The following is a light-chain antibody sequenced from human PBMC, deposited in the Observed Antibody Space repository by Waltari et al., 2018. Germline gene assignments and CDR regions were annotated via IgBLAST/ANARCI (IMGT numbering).Light chain of an antibody. J-gene: IGLJ2*01. CDR2: AVS. CDR3: CSYAGIVV. Sequence: SLYHQPPAPAPKLMIYAVSKRPSGVSNRFSGSKSGNTASLTISGLQAEDEADYYCCSYAGIVVFGGGTKLTVL. V-gene: IGLV2-23*02.